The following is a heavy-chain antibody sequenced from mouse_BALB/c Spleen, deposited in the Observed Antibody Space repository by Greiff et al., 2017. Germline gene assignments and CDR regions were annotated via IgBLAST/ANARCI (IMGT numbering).Heavy chain of an antibody. J-gene: IGHJ4*01. CDR1: GYTFTSYV. D-gene: IGHD1-1*01. CDR2: INPYNDGT. V-gene: IGHV1-14*01. CDR3: ARSGGSSYIGAMDY. Sequence: EVKLLESGPELVKPGASVKMSCKASGYTFTSYVMHWVKQKPGQGLEWIGYINPYNDGTKYNEKFKGKATLTSDKSSSTAYMELSSLTSEDSAVYYCARSGGSSYIGAMDYWGQGTSVTVSS.